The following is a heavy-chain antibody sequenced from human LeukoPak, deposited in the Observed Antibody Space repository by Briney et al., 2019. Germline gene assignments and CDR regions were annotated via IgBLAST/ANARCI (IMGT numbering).Heavy chain of an antibody. Sequence: GGSLRLSCAASGFTFSDYNMNWGRQAPGKGLEWISHISISTENIYYAASVKGRFTISRDNAKNSLYLQMNSLRAEDTAVYYCAELGITMIGGVWGKGTTVTISS. D-gene: IGHD3-10*02. J-gene: IGHJ6*04. CDR2: ISISTENI. V-gene: IGHV3-48*01. CDR1: GFTFSDYN. CDR3: AELGITMIGGV.